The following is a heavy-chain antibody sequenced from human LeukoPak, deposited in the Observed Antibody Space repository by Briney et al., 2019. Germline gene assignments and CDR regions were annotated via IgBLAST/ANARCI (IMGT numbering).Heavy chain of an antibody. J-gene: IGHJ3*02. CDR3: TRDDFVLVPAAADAFDI. CDR2: VRSKANSYAT. D-gene: IGHD2-2*01. Sequence: GGSLKLSCVASGFTFSDSSIHWVRQASGXGLEGVGRVRSKANSYATGYAASVKGRFTVSRDDSQNTAYLQMNSLKTEDTALYYCTRDDFVLVPAAADAFDIWGQGTVVTVSS. V-gene: IGHV3-73*01. CDR1: GFTFSDSS.